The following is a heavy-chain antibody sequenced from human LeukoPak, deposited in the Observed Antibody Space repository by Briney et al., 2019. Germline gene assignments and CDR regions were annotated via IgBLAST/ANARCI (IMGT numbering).Heavy chain of an antibody. Sequence: ASVKVSCKAFGGTFSSYAISWVRQAPGQGLEWMGGIIPIFGTANYAQKFQGRVTITADESTSTAYMELSSLRSEDTAVYYCAINSGYDQGYYFDYWGQGTLVTVSS. CDR1: GGTFSSYA. V-gene: IGHV1-69*13. D-gene: IGHD5-12*01. J-gene: IGHJ4*02. CDR2: IIPIFGTA. CDR3: AINSGYDQGYYFDY.